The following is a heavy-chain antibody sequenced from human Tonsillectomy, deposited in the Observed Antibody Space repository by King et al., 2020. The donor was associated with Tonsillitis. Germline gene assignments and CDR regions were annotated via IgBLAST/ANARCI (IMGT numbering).Heavy chain of an antibody. V-gene: IGHV3-74*01. Sequence: VQLVESGGGLVQPGGSLRLSCAASGFTFSSYWMHWVRQAPGKGLVWVSRINSDGSSTSYADSVKGRFTITRDNAKNTLYLQMNSLRDEDTAVYYCARGRNWNDVEGLNWFDPWGQGTLVTVSS. CDR1: GFTFSSYW. D-gene: IGHD1-1*01. CDR3: ARGRNWNDVEGLNWFDP. CDR2: INSDGSST. J-gene: IGHJ5*02.